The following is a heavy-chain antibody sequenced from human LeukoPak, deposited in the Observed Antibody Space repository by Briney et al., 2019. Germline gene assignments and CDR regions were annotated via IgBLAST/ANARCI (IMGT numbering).Heavy chain of an antibody. CDR3: ARRRYGEGFDV. J-gene: IGHJ3*01. Sequence: GGSLRLSCAASGFTFSSYWMSWVRQAPGKGLEWVANIKQDGSEKYYVDSVKGRLTISRDNAKNSLYLQLNSLRAEDTAVFYCARRRYGEGFDVWGQGTVVTVSS. V-gene: IGHV3-7*01. CDR1: GFTFSSYW. CDR2: IKQDGSEK. D-gene: IGHD4/OR15-4a*01.